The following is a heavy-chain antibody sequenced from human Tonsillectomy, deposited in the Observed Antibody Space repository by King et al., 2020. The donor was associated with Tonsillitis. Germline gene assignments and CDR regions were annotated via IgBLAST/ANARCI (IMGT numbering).Heavy chain of an antibody. CDR1: GYNFNVYW. CDR2: IFPGDSDT. Sequence: VQLVESGAEIKKPGESLKISCKDSGYNFNVYWIARVRQVPGKGLEWMGTIFPGDSDTRYSPSFQGQVTMSVDQSNNTAHLQWNRLKASDTAIYYCARMSAGGYNGFDSWGQGPLVTVSS. D-gene: IGHD2-15*01. V-gene: IGHV5-51*01. J-gene: IGHJ5*01. CDR3: ARMSAGGYNGFDS.